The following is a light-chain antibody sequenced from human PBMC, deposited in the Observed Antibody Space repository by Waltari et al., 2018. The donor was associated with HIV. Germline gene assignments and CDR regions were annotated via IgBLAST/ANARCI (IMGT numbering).Light chain of an antibody. Sequence: EIVLTQSPVTLSLSPGERATLSCRASQSVGTYSAWYQQKSGQAPRLLIYDTSNRATGIPARFSGSGSGTDFTLTISSLEPEDFAVYYCQQRFNWVTFGGGTKVELK. CDR1: QSVGTY. CDR3: QQRFNWVT. CDR2: DTS. V-gene: IGKV3-11*01. J-gene: IGKJ4*01.